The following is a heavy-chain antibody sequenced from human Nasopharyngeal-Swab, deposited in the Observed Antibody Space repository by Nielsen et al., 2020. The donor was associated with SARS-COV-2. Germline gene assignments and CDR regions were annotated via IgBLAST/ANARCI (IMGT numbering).Heavy chain of an antibody. D-gene: IGHD3-3*01. CDR3: ASWDGFSLYYGMDV. Sequence: ASVKVSCKASGYTFTSYAMHWVRQAPGQRPEWMGWINAGDDNTKYLQKFQGRVTITRDTSASTAYMELSSLRSEDTAVYYCASWDGFSLYYGMDVWGQGTTVTVSS. CDR1: GYTFTSYA. J-gene: IGHJ6*02. V-gene: IGHV1-3*01. CDR2: INAGDDNT.